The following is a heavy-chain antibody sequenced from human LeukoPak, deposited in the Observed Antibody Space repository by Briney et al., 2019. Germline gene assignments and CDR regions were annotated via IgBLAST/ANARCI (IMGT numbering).Heavy chain of an antibody. Sequence: PGGSLRLSCAASGFTVSSNYMSWVRQAPGKGLEWVSVIYSGGSTYYADSVKGRFTISRDNSKNTLYLQMNSLRAEDTAVYYCARDQGYYSYSFDYWGQGTLVTVSS. J-gene: IGHJ4*02. CDR1: GFTVSSNY. CDR2: IYSGGST. D-gene: IGHD3-22*01. V-gene: IGHV3-53*01. CDR3: ARDQGYYSYSFDY.